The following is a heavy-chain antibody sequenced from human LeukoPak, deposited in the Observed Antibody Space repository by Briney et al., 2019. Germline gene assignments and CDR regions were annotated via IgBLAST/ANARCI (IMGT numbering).Heavy chain of an antibody. Sequence: GGSLRLSCAASGFTFSSYGMHWVRRAPGKGLEWVAGIWYDGSNKYYADSVKGRFTISRDNSKNTLYLQMNSLRAEDTAVYYCAKGSRDSSGWYRDYWGQGTLVTVSS. CDR1: GFTFSSYG. J-gene: IGHJ4*02. D-gene: IGHD6-19*01. CDR3: AKGSRDSSGWYRDY. V-gene: IGHV3-33*06. CDR2: IWYDGSNK.